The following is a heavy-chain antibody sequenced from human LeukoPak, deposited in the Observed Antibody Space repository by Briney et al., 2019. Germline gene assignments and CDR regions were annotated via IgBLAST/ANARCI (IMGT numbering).Heavy chain of an antibody. V-gene: IGHV3-23*01. J-gene: IGHJ4*02. CDR2: ISGSGGST. D-gene: IGHD5-24*01. Sequence: GGSLRLSCAASGFTFSSYAMHWVRQAPGKGLEWVSAISGSGGSTYYADSVKGRFTISRDNSKNTLYLQMNSLRAEDTAVYYCAKVYFGGERWRGVDYWGQGTLVTVSS. CDR1: GFTFSSYA. CDR3: AKVYFGGERWRGVDY.